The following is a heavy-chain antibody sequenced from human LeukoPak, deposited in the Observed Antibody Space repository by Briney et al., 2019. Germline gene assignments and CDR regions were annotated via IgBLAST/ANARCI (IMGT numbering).Heavy chain of an antibody. J-gene: IGHJ3*02. D-gene: IGHD3-22*01. CDR3: ARASEVVVITSGAFDI. Sequence: SETLSLTCTVSGYSISSGYYWGWIRQPPGKGLEWIGSIYHSGSTYYNPSLKSRVTISVDTSKNQFSLKLSSVTAADTAVYYCARASEVVVITSGAFDIWGQGTMVTVSS. CDR2: IYHSGST. V-gene: IGHV4-38-2*02. CDR1: GYSISSGYY.